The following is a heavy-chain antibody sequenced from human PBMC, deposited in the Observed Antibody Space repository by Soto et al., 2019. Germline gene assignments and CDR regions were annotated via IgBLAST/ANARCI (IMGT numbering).Heavy chain of an antibody. CDR1: GLTISGKKY. D-gene: IGHD1-1*01. CDR2: LYDVDGS. V-gene: IGHV3-53*01. CDR3: ATWHEREHAYDV. Sequence: VGSLRLSGAAFGLTISGKKYVAWVRQAPGKGLEWVSGLYDVDGSFYADSVRGRFTTSSDSSKTTVYLQMNDLRPDDTAVYYCATWHEREHAYDVWGQGTTVTVSS. J-gene: IGHJ3*01.